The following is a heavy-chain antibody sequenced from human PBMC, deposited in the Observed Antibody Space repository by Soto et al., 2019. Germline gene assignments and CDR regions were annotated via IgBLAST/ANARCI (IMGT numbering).Heavy chain of an antibody. V-gene: IGHV1-46*02. CDR1: GYIFNSYY. CDR3: ARGGRIQVWYSVYDGMDV. Sequence: GASVKVSCKASGYIFNSYYMHWVRQAPGQGLEWMGIINARGGAISYAQKFQGRVTMSRDTSTSTVYMELSSVRSEDTAVYYCARGGRIQVWYSVYDGMDVWGPGTTVTVSS. J-gene: IGHJ6*02. CDR2: INARGGAI. D-gene: IGHD5-18*01.